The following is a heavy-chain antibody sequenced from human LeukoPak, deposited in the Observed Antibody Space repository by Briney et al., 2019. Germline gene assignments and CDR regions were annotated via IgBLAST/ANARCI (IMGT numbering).Heavy chain of an antibody. CDR3: AKDQTTMIVVVIHYFDY. V-gene: IGHV3-23*01. D-gene: IGHD3-22*01. CDR2: ISGSST. Sequence: QPGGSLRLSCAASGFTLSNYALSWVRQAPGKGLEWVSAISGSSTLYADSVKGRFTISRDNSKNTLYLQMNSLRAEDTAVYYCAKDQTTMIVVVIHYFDYWGQGTLVTVSS. CDR1: GFTLSNYA. J-gene: IGHJ4*02.